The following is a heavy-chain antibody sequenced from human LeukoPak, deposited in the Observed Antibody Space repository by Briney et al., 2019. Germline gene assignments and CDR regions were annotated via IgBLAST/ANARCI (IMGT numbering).Heavy chain of an antibody. J-gene: IGHJ4*02. V-gene: IGHV4-39*07. CDR1: GGSIRSSYYY. CDR3: ARGRDPVQSYSGYDRLDY. CDR2: IYDSGST. Sequence: SETLSLTCTVSGGSIRSSYYYWGWIRQPPGKGLEWIGSIYDSGSTYYNPSLKSRVTISVDTSKNQFSLKLSSVTAADTAVYYCARGRDPVQSYSGYDRLDYWGQGTLVTVSS. D-gene: IGHD5-12*01.